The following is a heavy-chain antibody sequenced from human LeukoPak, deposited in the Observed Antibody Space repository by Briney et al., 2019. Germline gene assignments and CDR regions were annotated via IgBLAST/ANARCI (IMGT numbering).Heavy chain of an antibody. V-gene: IGHV3-20*04. CDR1: GFTFDDYG. D-gene: IGHD2-15*01. CDR3: ARDGGDCSGDSCYVDY. J-gene: IGHJ4*02. CDR2: IKWNGGST. Sequence: GGSLRLSCAASGFTFDDYGMSWVRQAPGKGLEWVSSIKWNGGSTGYADSVKGRFAISRDNAKNSLYLQMNSLRAEDTALYYCARDGGDCSGDSCYVDYWGQGTLVTVSS.